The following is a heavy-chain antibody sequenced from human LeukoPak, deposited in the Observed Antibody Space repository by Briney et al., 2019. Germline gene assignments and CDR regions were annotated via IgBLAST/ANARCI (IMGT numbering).Heavy chain of an antibody. CDR2: ISGSGGAT. CDR1: GFTFSSYA. V-gene: IGHV3-23*01. Sequence: GGSLRLSCAASGFTFSSYAMTWVRQAPGKGLEWVSGISGSGGATYSADSVKGRFTISRDNSRNTMYLQMNSLRLEDTAVYFCARGQGIGLKAVVADADFDYWGQGTLVTVSS. J-gene: IGHJ4*02. D-gene: IGHD6-19*01. CDR3: ARGQGIGLKAVVADADFDY.